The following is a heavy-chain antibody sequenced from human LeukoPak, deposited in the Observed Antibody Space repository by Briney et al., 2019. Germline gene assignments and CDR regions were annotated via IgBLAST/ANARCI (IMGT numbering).Heavy chain of an antibody. CDR3: ARALKVVPAASFDY. V-gene: IGHV1-18*01. Sequence: ASVRVSCKASGYIFTTYAITWVRQAPGQGLEWLGWISSYNGNTNYAQKLQGRVTMTTDTSTSTVCMNLSSLRSEDTAVYYCARALKVVPAASFDYWGQGTLVTVSS. CDR1: GYIFTTYA. CDR2: ISSYNGNT. D-gene: IGHD2-2*01. J-gene: IGHJ4*02.